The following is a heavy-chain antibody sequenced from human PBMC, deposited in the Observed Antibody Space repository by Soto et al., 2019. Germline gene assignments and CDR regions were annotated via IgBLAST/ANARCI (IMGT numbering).Heavy chain of an antibody. CDR3: ARSAGWLILDY. CDR2: IYYSGST. CDR1: GGSISTYY. J-gene: IGHJ4*02. V-gene: IGHV4-59*08. D-gene: IGHD6-19*01. Sequence: SETLSLTCTVSGGSISTYYGSWIRQPPGKGLEWIGYIYYSGSTNYSPSLKSRVTISVDTSKNQFSLKVSSVTAADTAVYYCARSAGWLILDYWGQGTLVTVSS.